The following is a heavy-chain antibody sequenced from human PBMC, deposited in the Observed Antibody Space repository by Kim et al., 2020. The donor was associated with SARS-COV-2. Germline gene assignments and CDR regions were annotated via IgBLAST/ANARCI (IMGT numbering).Heavy chain of an antibody. CDR3: AGGKRSYRGGSSTSASPYYYGMDV. V-gene: IGHV4-34*01. J-gene: IGHJ6*02. CDR2: INHSGST. CDR1: GGSFSGYY. D-gene: IGHD2-2*01. Sequence: SETLSLTCAVYGGSFSGYYWSWIRQPPGKGLEWIGEINHSGSTNYNPSLKSRVTISVDTSKNQFSLKLSSVTAADTAVYYCAGGKRSYRGGSSTSASPYYYGMDVWGQGTTVTVSS.